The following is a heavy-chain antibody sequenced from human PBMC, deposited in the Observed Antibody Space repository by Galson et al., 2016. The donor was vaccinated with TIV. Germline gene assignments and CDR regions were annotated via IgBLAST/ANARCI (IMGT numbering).Heavy chain of an antibody. V-gene: IGHV3-23*01. CDR3: AKDWAETYDYHSDPFDM. CDR2: IAGGAYT. Sequence: SLRLSCAASGFTFSSYALTWVRQAPGKGLEWVSTIAGGAYTYYADSVKGRFTITRDNSKNTLFLQMNSLRAEDTAVYHCAKDWAETYDYHSDPFDMWGQGTKVTVSS. J-gene: IGHJ3*02. D-gene: IGHD3-22*01. CDR1: GFTFSSYA.